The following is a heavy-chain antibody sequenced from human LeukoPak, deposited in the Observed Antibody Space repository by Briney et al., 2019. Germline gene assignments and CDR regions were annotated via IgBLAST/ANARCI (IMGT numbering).Heavy chain of an antibody. CDR3: ARIGSSSWYPGDY. J-gene: IGHJ4*02. D-gene: IGHD6-13*01. CDR2: INPSGGST. V-gene: IGHV1-46*02. Sequence: ASVKVSCKASGYTLNGYYIHWVRQAPGQGLEWMGIINPSGGSTSYAQKFQGRVTMTRDTSTSTVYMELSSLRSEDTAVYYCARIGSSSWYPGDYWGQGTLVTVSS. CDR1: GYTLNGYY.